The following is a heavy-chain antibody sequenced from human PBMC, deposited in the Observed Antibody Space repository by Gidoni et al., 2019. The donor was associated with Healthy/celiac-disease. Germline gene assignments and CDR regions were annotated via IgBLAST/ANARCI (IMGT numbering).Heavy chain of an antibody. J-gene: IGHJ6*03. CDR1: GYTFPSYA. V-gene: IGHV1-3*01. D-gene: IGHD4-4*01. Sequence: QVQLVQSGAEVKKPGASVPVSCQASGYTFPSYAMHWVHQAPGQRLEWMVWINAGNGNTKYSQKFQGRVTITRDTSASTAYMELSSLRSEDTAVYYCARGDYSNYYYYYMDVWGKGTTVTVSS. CDR2: INAGNGNT. CDR3: ARGDYSNYYYYYMDV.